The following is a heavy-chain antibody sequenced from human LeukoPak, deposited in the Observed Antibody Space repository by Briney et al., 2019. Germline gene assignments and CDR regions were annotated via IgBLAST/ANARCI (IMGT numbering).Heavy chain of an antibody. D-gene: IGHD3-22*01. J-gene: IGHJ4*02. Sequence: GGSLRLSCAASGFTFNIYVMSWVRQAPGKGVEWVSGISGGGGSTYYADAVKGGFTISRDNDKNTLYLQMNSLRAEDTAVYYCAKAVAVFDSSGFRRLYFDYWGQGTLVTVSS. CDR1: GFTFNIYV. CDR3: AKAVAVFDSSGFRRLYFDY. CDR2: ISGGGGST. V-gene: IGHV3-23*01.